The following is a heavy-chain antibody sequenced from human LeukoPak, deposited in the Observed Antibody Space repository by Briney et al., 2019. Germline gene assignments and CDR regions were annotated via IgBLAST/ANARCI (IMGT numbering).Heavy chain of an antibody. CDR1: GYTFTSYG. Sequence: ASVKVSCKASGYTFTSYGISWVRQAPGQGLEWMGWISAYNGNTNYAQKLQGRVTMTTDTSTSTAYMELRSLRSDDTAVYYCAREREDVDIVATDDFDYWGQGTLVTVSS. CDR2: ISAYNGNT. D-gene: IGHD5-12*01. V-gene: IGHV1-18*01. CDR3: AREREDVDIVATDDFDY. J-gene: IGHJ4*02.